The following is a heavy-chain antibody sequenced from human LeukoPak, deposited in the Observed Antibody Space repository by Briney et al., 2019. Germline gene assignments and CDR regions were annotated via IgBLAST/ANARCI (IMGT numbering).Heavy chain of an antibody. Sequence: KAGGSLRLSCAASGFIFSDAWFSWVRHAPGKGLEWVGRIRSKTDGGTTDYFAPVKGRFTMSRDDSKNTLYLQMNSLKIEDTAVYYCTTDSNHVSWNWGQGTLVTVSS. J-gene: IGHJ4*02. CDR1: GFIFSDAW. V-gene: IGHV3-15*01. D-gene: IGHD5/OR15-5a*01. CDR3: TTDSNHVSWN. CDR2: IRSKTDGGTT.